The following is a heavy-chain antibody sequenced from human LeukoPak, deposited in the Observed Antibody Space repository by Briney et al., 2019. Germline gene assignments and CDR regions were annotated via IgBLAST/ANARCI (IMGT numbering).Heavy chain of an antibody. Sequence: SETLSLTCTVSGVSISRYYWSWIRQPAGKGLEWIGRIYSSGTTSYNPSLKSRVTMSVDTSKNQLSLRLSSVTAADTAVYYCARDGRDCSGGSCFDWGQGTLVTVSS. CDR3: ARDGRDCSGGSCFD. V-gene: IGHV4-4*07. CDR2: IYSSGTT. CDR1: GVSISRYY. J-gene: IGHJ4*02. D-gene: IGHD2-15*01.